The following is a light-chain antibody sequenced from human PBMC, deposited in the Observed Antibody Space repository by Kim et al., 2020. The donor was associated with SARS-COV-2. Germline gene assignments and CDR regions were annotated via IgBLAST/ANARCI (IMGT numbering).Light chain of an antibody. CDR2: GAS. CDR3: QQYGSSPLT. J-gene: IGKJ4*01. Sequence: EIVLTQSPGTLSLSPGERATLSCRASRSVSSDYLAWFQHKPGQAPRLLMHGASSRATGIPDRFSGSGSGTDFTLTISRLEPEDFAVYYCQQYGSSPLTFGGGTKVDI. V-gene: IGKV3-20*01. CDR1: RSVSSDY.